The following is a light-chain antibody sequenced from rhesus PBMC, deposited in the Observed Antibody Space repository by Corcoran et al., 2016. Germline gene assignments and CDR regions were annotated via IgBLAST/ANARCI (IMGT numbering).Light chain of an antibody. J-gene: IGKJ1*01. CDR2: AAS. CDR1: QGISSW. Sequence: DIQMTQSPSSLSASVGDKVTITCRASQGISSWLAWYQQKPGKAPKLLIYAASRLQSGVPSRFSGKGSGTDYTLTISSLQPEEFATYYCQQGYNTPWTFGQGTKVEIK. V-gene: IGKV1-18*01. CDR3: QQGYNTPWT.